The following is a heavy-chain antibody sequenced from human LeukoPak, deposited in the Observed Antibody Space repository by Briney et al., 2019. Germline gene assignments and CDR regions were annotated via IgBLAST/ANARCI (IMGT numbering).Heavy chain of an antibody. V-gene: IGHV1-46*01. D-gene: IGHD1-26*01. J-gene: IGHJ5*02. CDR2: INPSGGST. CDR1: GYTFTSYY. Sequence: ASVKVSCTASGYTFTSYYMHWVRQAPGQGLEWMGIINPSGGSTSYAQKFQGRVTMTRDTSTSTVYMELSSLRSEDTAVYYCARDRELGVGWFDPWGQGTLVTVSS. CDR3: ARDRELGVGWFDP.